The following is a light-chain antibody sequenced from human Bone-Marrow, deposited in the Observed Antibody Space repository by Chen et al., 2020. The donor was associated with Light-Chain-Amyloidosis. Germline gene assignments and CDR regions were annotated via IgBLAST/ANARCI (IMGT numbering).Light chain of an antibody. CDR1: SGSIATNY. Sequence: NFMLTQPHSVSESPGKTVIISCTRSSGSIATNYVQWYQQRPGSCPTTVIYEEDQRPSGVPDRLSGSIDRSSNSASLTISGLKTEDEAAYYCQSYQGSSQGVFGGGNKLTVL. J-gene: IGLJ3*02. CDR2: EED. V-gene: IGLV6-57*01. CDR3: QSYQGSSQGV.